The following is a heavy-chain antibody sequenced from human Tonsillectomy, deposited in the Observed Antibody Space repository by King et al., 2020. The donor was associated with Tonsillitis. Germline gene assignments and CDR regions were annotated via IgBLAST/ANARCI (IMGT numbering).Heavy chain of an antibody. D-gene: IGHD2-15*01. V-gene: IGHV3-23*04. CDR2: ISGSGGST. Sequence: VQLVESGGGLVQPGGSLRLSCAASGFTFSSYAMSWVRQAPGKGLEWVSAISGSGGSTYYADSVKGRFTISRDNSKNTLYLQMNSLRAEDTAVYYCAKEQVPTCRWHHYYGMDVWGQGTTVTVSS. CDR1: GFTFSSYA. J-gene: IGHJ6*02. CDR3: AKEQVPTCRWHHYYGMDV.